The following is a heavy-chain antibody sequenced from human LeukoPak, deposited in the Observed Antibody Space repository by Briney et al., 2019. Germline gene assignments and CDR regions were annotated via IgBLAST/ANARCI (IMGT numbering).Heavy chain of an antibody. CDR2: MSWNSGSI. CDR3: VKGRCSSTSCLGDY. D-gene: IGHD2-2*01. J-gene: IGHJ4*02. Sequence: GGSLRLSCAASGFTFATDSMNWVRQAPGKGLEWVAGMSWNSGSIGYADSVKGRFTISRDNAKKSLYLQMNSLTAEDMALYYCVKGRCSSTSCLGDYWGQGTLVTVSS. V-gene: IGHV3-9*03. CDR1: GFTFATDS.